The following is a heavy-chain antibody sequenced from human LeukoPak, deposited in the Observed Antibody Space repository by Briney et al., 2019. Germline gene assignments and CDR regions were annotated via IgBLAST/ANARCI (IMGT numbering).Heavy chain of an antibody. Sequence: GGSLRLSCAASEFTFRKHAMHWVRQAPGKGLEWVAVISHDGSNKYYGDSVKGRFTIPRDNSNNTLFLQMNSLRPEDTAVYYCARHPGDFTGIVNYYYMDVWGKGTTVTVSS. J-gene: IGHJ6*03. CDR2: ISHDGSNK. CDR3: ARHPGDFTGIVNYYYMDV. CDR1: EFTFRKHA. V-gene: IGHV3-30*04. D-gene: IGHD1-26*01.